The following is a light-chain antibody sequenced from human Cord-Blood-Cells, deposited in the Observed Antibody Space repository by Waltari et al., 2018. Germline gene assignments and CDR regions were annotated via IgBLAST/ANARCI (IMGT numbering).Light chain of an antibody. CDR1: SRDVGGYNY. J-gene: IGLJ1*01. Sequence: QSALTQPASVSGSPGQSITTSCTATSRDVGGYNYVSWYQQHPGKAPKLMIYDVSNRPSGVSNRFSGSKSGNTASLTISGLQAEDEADYYCSSYTSSSTLVFGTGTKVTVL. CDR3: SSYTSSSTLV. CDR2: DVS. V-gene: IGLV2-14*01.